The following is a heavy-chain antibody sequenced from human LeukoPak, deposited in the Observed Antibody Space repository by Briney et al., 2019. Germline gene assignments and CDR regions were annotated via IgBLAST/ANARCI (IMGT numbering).Heavy chain of an antibody. CDR3: ARGHPTVTPFDP. D-gene: IGHD4-17*01. CDR1: GASISSGSFY. Sequence: PSETLSLTCIVSGASISSGSFYWSWIRQHPGKGLEWIGYIYYSGSTYYNPSLKSRVIISVDTSKNQFSLKLSSLTAADTAVYYCARGHPTVTPFDPWGQGTLVTVSS. V-gene: IGHV4-31*03. J-gene: IGHJ5*02. CDR2: IYYSGST.